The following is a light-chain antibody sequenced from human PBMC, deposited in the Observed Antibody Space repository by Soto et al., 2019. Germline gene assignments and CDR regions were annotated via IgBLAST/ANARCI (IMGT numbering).Light chain of an antibody. CDR2: GAS. CDR3: QRYGSSPKT. CDR1: QSVSSSY. Sequence: EIALTQSPGTLSLSPGERATLSCRASQSVSSSYLAWYQQKPGQAPRLLIYGASSRATGIPDRFSGSGSGTDVTLTISRLEPEDFAVYYCQRYGSSPKTFGQGTKVEIK. J-gene: IGKJ1*01. V-gene: IGKV3-20*01.